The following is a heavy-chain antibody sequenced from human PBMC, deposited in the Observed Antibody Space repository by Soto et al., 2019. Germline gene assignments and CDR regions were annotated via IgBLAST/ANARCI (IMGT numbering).Heavy chain of an antibody. CDR2: ISSSSSYI. CDR1: GFTFSSYS. J-gene: IGHJ6*03. V-gene: IGHV3-21*01. Sequence: GGSLRLSCAASGFTFSSYSMNWVRQAPGKGLEWVSSISSSSSYIYYADSVKGRFTISRDNAKNSLYLQMNSLRAEDTAVYYCARDYCSSTSCYVRFLAYYMDVWGKGTTVTVSS. D-gene: IGHD2-2*01. CDR3: ARDYCSSTSCYVRFLAYYMDV.